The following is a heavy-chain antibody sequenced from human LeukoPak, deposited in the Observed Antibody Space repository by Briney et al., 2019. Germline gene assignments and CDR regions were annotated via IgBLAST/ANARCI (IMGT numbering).Heavy chain of an antibody. CDR3: ARERRYYGSGSYTYYYYYMDV. Sequence: ASVKVPCKASGYTFTSYGISWVRQAPGQGLEWMGWISAYNGNTNYAQKLQGRVTMTTDTSTSTAYMELRSLRSDDTAVYYCARERRYYGSGSYTYYYYYMDVWGKGTTVTVSS. D-gene: IGHD3-10*01. J-gene: IGHJ6*03. V-gene: IGHV1-18*01. CDR1: GYTFTSYG. CDR2: ISAYNGNT.